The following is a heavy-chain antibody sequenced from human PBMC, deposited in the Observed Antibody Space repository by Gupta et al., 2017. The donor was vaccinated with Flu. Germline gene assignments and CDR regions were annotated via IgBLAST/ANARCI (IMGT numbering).Heavy chain of an antibody. D-gene: IGHD1-26*01. CDR1: GFSFDDYA. CDR2: INWHAGKV. CDR3: AKEGAKVGATYFDD. Sequence: VHLVQSGGGLVQPGRSLRLSCAASGFSFDDYAMQWVQQTPGGGLEWVTGINWHAGKVAYADSVKGRFTVSRDTAKNILFLQMDSLKTEDTATYYCAKEGAKVGATYFDDWGQGTLVTVSS. J-gene: IGHJ4*02. V-gene: IGHV3-9*01.